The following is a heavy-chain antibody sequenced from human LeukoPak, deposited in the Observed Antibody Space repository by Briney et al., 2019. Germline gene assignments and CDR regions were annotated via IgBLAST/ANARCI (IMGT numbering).Heavy chain of an antibody. Sequence: SETLSLTCTLSGGSLSSSSYYWGWIRQPPGKGLEWIGSIYYSGSTYYNPSLKNRVTISVDTSKNQFSLKLSSVTAADTAVYYCARHFGGYNYFDYWGQGTLVTVS. D-gene: IGHD5-24*01. V-gene: IGHV4-39*01. CDR3: ARHFGGYNYFDY. CDR1: GGSLSSSSYY. J-gene: IGHJ4*02. CDR2: IYYSGST.